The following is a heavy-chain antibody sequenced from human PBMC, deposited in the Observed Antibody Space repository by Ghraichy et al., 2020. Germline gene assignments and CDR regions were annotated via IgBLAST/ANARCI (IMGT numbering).Heavy chain of an antibody. J-gene: IGHJ4*02. CDR1: GFTFDNYD. CDR2: ISYNGDTT. V-gene: IGHV3-43*01. D-gene: IGHD5-12*01. CDR3: AKTSYSGYDVN. Sequence: GGSLRLSCAASGFTFDNYDMHWVRQGPGKGLEWVSLISYNGDTTYYADSVKGRFTISRDNSKNSLYLQMNSLTTEDSALYYCAKTSYSGYDVNWGQGTMVTVSS.